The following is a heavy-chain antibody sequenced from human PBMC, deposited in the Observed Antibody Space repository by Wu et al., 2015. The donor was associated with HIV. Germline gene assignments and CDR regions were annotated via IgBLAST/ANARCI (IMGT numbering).Heavy chain of an antibody. CDR2: IDPNSGDT. V-gene: IGHV1-2*02. CDR1: GYTLTGFY. Sequence: QVQLVQSGAEVKKPGASVKVSCKASGYTLTGFYMSWVRQAPGQGLECMGWIDPNSGDTKYAQKFEGRVTMTRDTSISTVYMEVNRLTSDDTAVYYCARFRESPLPRGFDFWGQGTLVTVSS. D-gene: IGHD3-10*01. J-gene: IGHJ4*02. CDR3: ARFRESPLPRGFDF.